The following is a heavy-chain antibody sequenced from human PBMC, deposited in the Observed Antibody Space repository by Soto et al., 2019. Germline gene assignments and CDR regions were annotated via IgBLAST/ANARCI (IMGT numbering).Heavy chain of an antibody. Sequence: EVPLVESGGGLVQPGGSLRLSCAASGFTFSSYSMNWVRQAPGKGLEWVSYISGSSSTIYYADSVKGRFTISRDNAKNSLYLQMNSLRAEDTAVYYCARLPAIAAAGYYWGQGTLVTVSP. CDR3: ARLPAIAAAGYY. CDR2: ISGSSSTI. V-gene: IGHV3-48*01. J-gene: IGHJ4*02. D-gene: IGHD6-13*01. CDR1: GFTFSSYS.